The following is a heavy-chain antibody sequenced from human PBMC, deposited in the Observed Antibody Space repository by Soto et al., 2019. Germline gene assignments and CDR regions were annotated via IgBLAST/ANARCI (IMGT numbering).Heavy chain of an antibody. J-gene: IGHJ4*02. Sequence: QVQLVESGGGVVQPGRSLRLSCAASGFTFSSYGMHWVRQAPGKGLEWVAVIWYDASNKYYADSVKGRFTISRDNSKKTLYLQMNSLRAGETVLFYGARVWVGNTGGWYKRGEFDYWGQGTLVTVSS. D-gene: IGHD6-19*01. CDR1: GFTFSSYG. CDR3: ARVWVGNTGGWYKRGEFDY. V-gene: IGHV3-33*01. CDR2: IWYDASNK.